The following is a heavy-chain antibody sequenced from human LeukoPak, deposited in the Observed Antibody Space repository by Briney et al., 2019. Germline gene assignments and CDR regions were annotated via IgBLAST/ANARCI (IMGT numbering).Heavy chain of an antibody. CDR2: IRYDGSNK. D-gene: IGHD2-2*02. CDR3: AKDSEKDIVVVPAAIRMDV. CDR1: GFTFSSYG. Sequence: GGSLRLSCAASGFTFSSYGMHWVRQAPGKGLEWVAFIRYDGSNKYYADSVKGRFTISRDNPKNTLYLQMNSLRAEDTAVYYCAKDSEKDIVVVPAAIRMDVWGKGTTVTVSS. J-gene: IGHJ6*04. V-gene: IGHV3-30*02.